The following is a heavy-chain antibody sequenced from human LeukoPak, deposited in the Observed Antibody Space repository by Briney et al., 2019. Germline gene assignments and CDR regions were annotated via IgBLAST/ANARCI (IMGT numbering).Heavy chain of an antibody. CDR2: ISGSGGST. J-gene: IGHJ6*04. CDR3: AKWGDYYYGMDV. CDR1: GFTFSSYA. V-gene: IGHV3-23*01. D-gene: IGHD3-16*01. Sequence: GGSLRLSCAASGFTFSSYAMSWVRQAPGKGLEWVSAISGSGGSTYYADSVKGRFTISRDNSKNTLYLQMNSLRADDTAVYYCAKWGDYYYGMDVWGKGTTVTVSS.